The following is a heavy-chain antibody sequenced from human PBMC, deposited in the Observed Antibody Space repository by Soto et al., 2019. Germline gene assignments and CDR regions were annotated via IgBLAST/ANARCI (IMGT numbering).Heavy chain of an antibody. J-gene: IGHJ5*02. V-gene: IGHV3-23*01. D-gene: IGHD2-2*02. CDR1: GFTFSSYA. CDR3: AKGDVGVPAAIDDNWFDP. CDR2: ISGSGGST. Sequence: EVQLLESGGGLVQPGGSLRLSCAASGFTFSSYAMSWVRQAPGKGLEWVSAISGSGGSTYYADSVKGRFTISRDNSKNTMYLQMKSLIDEDTAVYYCAKGDVGVPAAIDDNWFDPWGQGTLVTVSS.